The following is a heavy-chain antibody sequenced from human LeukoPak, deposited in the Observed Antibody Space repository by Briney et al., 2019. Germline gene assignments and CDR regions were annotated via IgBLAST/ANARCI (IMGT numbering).Heavy chain of an antibody. J-gene: IGHJ4*02. V-gene: IGHV1-69*13. D-gene: IGHD1-26*01. Sequence: SVKVSCKASGGTFSSYAISWVRQASAQGLEWMGGIILIFGTANYAQKFQGRVTITADESTSTAYMELSSLRSEDTAVYYCARGQATVSLHYWGQGTLVTVSS. CDR3: ARGQATVSLHY. CDR1: GGTFSSYA. CDR2: IILIFGTA.